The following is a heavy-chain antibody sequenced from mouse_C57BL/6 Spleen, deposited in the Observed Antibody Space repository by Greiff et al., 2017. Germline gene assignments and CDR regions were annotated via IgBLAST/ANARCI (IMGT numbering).Heavy chain of an antibody. D-gene: IGHD1-1*02. CDR2: INPGSGNT. Sequence: QVQLQQSGAELVRPGASVKLSCKASGYTFTDYYINWVKQRPGQGLEWIARINPGSGNTYYNEKFKGKVTLTAEKSSSTAYMQLSSLTSEDSAVYFCASDLWPRAYFDYWGQGTTLTVSS. J-gene: IGHJ2*01. V-gene: IGHV1-76*01. CDR3: ASDLWPRAYFDY. CDR1: GYTFTDYY.